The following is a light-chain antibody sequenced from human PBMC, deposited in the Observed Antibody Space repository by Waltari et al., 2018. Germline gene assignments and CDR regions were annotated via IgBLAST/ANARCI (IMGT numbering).Light chain of an antibody. J-gene: IGKJ4*01. CDR3: QQYNLWPPVT. Sequence: EIVLTQSPGTLSVSPGERVTMFCRASESVSENLAWYRQKSGQAPTLLVYRASIRVTGVSDRVAGSGSGTEFSLTITSLQPEDSGFYYCQQYNLWPPVTFGGGTKVEIK. V-gene: IGKV3-15*01. CDR1: ESVSEN. CDR2: RAS.